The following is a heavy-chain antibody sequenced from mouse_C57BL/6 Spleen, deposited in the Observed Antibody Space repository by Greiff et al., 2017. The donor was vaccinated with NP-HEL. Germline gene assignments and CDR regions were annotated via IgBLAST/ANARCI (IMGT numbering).Heavy chain of an antibody. J-gene: IGHJ4*01. CDR1: GYTFTSYW. V-gene: IGHV1-55*01. CDR3: AIYDGYYYAMDY. Sequence: QVQLQQPGAELVKPGASVKMSCKASGYTFTSYWITWVKQRPGQGLEWIGDIYPGSGRTNYNEKFKNKATMNGDTSSITSYMQLSSLTSEDSAFYYCAIYDGYYYAMDYWGQGTSVTVSS. D-gene: IGHD2-3*01. CDR2: IYPGSGRT.